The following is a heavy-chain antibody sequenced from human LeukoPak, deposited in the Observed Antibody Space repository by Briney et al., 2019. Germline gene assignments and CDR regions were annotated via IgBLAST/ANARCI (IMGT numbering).Heavy chain of an antibody. CDR3: ARSANYYDSSGSPA. V-gene: IGHV4-34*01. CDR2: INHSGST. CDR1: GGAFSGDY. Sequence: PSETLSLTCAVYGGAFSGDYWSWIRQPPGKGLEWIGEINHSGSTNYNPSLKSRVTISVDTSKNQFSLKLSSVTAAYTAVYYCARSANYYDSSGSPAWGQGTLVTVSS. J-gene: IGHJ5*02. D-gene: IGHD3-22*01.